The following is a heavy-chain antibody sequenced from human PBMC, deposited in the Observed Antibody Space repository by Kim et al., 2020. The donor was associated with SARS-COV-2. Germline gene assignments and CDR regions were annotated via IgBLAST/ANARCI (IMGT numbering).Heavy chain of an antibody. V-gene: IGHV5-10-1*01. CDR3: ARLDYLGS. D-gene: IGHD3-10*01. J-gene: IGHJ5*02. CDR2: IDPRDSDT. Sequence: GESLKISCKGFGYTFSTYSITWVRQIPGKGLEWMGRIDPRDSDTKYSPTFHGHVTISADNSISTAYLQWSSLKASDTAMYYCARLDYLGSWGQGTLVSVSS. CDR1: GYTFSTYS.